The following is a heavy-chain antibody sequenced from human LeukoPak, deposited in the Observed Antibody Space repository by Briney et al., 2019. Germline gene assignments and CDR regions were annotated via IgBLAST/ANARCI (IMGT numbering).Heavy chain of an antibody. J-gene: IGHJ1*01. CDR3: AVDIVVVVAANAEYFQH. CDR1: GFTVSSNY. D-gene: IGHD2-15*01. V-gene: IGHV3-53*01. Sequence: PGGSLRLSCAASGFTVSSNYTSWVRQAPGKGLEWVSVIYSGGSTYYADSVKGRFTISRDNSKNTLYLQMNSLRAEDAAVYYCAVDIVVVVAANAEYFQHWGQGTLVTVSS. CDR2: IYSGGST.